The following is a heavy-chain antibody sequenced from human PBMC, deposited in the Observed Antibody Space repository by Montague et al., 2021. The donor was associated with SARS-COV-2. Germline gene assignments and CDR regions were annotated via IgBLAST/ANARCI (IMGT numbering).Heavy chain of an antibody. CDR3: ARGSVGGYYFDY. Sequence: SLRLSCAASGFIFSSYGMHWVRQAPGKGLEWVAHIWYDGSNENYVDSVKGRLTISRDNFKNTLYPQMNSLRAEDTAIYYCARGSVGGYYFDYWGQGTLVTVSS. CDR2: IWYDGSNE. CDR1: GFIFSSYG. D-gene: IGHD1-26*01. J-gene: IGHJ4*02. V-gene: IGHV3-33*01.